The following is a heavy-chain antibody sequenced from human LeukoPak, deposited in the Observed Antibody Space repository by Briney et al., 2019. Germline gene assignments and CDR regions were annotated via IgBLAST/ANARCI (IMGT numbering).Heavy chain of an antibody. CDR3: ARLMTTATSEY. V-gene: IGHV4-39*01. CDR2: IYYSGNT. D-gene: IGHD4-17*01. Sequence: PSETLSLTCTVSGGSINRSYYYWGRIRQPPGKGLEWIGSIYYSGNTYYNPSLKSRVTISVDTSKNQFSLKLSSVTAADTAVYYCARLMTTATSEYWGQGTLVTVSS. CDR1: GGSINRSYYY. J-gene: IGHJ4*02.